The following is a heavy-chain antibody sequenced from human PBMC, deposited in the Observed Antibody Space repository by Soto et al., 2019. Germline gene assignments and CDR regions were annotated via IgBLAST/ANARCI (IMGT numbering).Heavy chain of an antibody. J-gene: IGHJ6*02. CDR2: IYPGDSDT. CDR1: GYSFTSYW. CDR3: ASHGIAAAGTFGMDV. V-gene: IGHV5-51*01. Sequence: PGESLKISCKGSGYSFTSYWIGWVRQMPGKGLEWMGIIYPGDSDTRYSPSFQGQVTISADKSISTAYLQWSSLKASDTAMYYCASHGIAAAGTFGMDVWGQGTTVTGSS. D-gene: IGHD6-13*01.